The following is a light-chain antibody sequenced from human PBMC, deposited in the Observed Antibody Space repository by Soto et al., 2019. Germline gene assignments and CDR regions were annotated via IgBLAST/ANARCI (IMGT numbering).Light chain of an antibody. Sequence: QMTQSPSAVSASSEDRVTITCRASQAISNYVAWYQQKPGKAPKLLIWDASSWQRGVPARFSGSGSGTEFTLTISSLEPDDVALYYCQRHSHEPPWTFGQGTKVDIK. J-gene: IGKJ1*01. CDR1: QAISNY. CDR2: DAS. CDR3: QRHSHEPPWT. V-gene: IGKV1-17*03.